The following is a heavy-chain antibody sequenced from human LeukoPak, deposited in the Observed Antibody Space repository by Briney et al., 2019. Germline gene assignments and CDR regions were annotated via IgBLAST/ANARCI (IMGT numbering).Heavy chain of an antibody. CDR1: GFTFSSYA. D-gene: IGHD2-15*01. CDR2: ISGSGGST. CDR3: AKDLHYCSGGSCYSGWFDP. V-gene: IGHV3-23*01. Sequence: PGGSLRLSCAASGFTFSSYAMSSVRQAPGKGLEWVSAISGSGGSTYYADSVKGRFTISRDNSKNTLYLQMNSLRAEDTAVYYCAKDLHYCSGGSCYSGWFDPWGQGTLVTVSS. J-gene: IGHJ5*02.